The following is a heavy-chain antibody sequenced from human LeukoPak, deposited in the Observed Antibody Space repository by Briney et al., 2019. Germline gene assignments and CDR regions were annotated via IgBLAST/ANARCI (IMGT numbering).Heavy chain of an antibody. J-gene: IGHJ4*02. D-gene: IGHD3-22*01. Sequence: SQTLSLTCTVSGGSISSGSYYWSWIRQPAGKGLEWIGRIFTSGSTNYNPSLKSRVTISVDTSKNQFSLKLSSVTAADTAVYYCARDTGYYDSSGYYYSFDYWGQGTLVTVSS. CDR3: ARDTGYYDSSGYYYSFDY. CDR2: IFTSGST. CDR1: GGSISSGSYY. V-gene: IGHV4-61*02.